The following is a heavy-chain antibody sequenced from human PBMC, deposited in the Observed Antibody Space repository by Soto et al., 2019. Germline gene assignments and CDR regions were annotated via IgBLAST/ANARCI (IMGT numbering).Heavy chain of an antibody. D-gene: IGHD3-22*01. CDR1: GGTFSSYT. J-gene: IGHJ4*02. CDR2: IIPILGIA. V-gene: IGHV1-69*02. Sequence: SVKVSCKASGGTFSSYTISWVRQAPGQGLEWMGRIIPILGIANYAQKFQGRVTITADKSTSTAYMELSSLRSEDTAVYYCARARWYYYDSSGYSPYDYWGQGTLVTVSS. CDR3: ARARWYYYDSSGYSPYDY.